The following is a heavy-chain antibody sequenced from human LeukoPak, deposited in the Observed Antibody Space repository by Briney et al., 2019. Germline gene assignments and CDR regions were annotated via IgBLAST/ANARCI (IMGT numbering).Heavy chain of an antibody. V-gene: IGHV3-33*01. CDR2: IWYDGSNK. Sequence: SGGSLRLSCAASGFTFSSYGMHWVRQAPGKGLEWVAVIWYDGSNKYYADSVKGRFTISRDNSKNTLYLQMNSLRAEDTAVYYCTTVRSYYSNGDWGQGTLVTVSS. D-gene: IGHD3-22*01. CDR1: GFTFSSYG. J-gene: IGHJ4*02. CDR3: TTVRSYYSNGD.